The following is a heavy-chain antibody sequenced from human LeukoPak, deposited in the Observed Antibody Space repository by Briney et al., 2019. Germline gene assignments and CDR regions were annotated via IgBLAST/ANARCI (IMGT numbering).Heavy chain of an antibody. J-gene: IGHJ4*02. V-gene: IGHV3-21*01. CDR2: ISSSSTYI. D-gene: IGHD5-18*01. CDR3: ASYYGGYSYTFDY. Sequence: PGGSLRLSCAASGFTFSSYSMSWVRQAPGKGLEWVSSISSSSTYIYYADSVKGRFTISRDNAKNSLYVQMNSLRAEDTAVYYCASYYGGYSYTFDYWGQGTLVTVSS. CDR1: GFTFSSYS.